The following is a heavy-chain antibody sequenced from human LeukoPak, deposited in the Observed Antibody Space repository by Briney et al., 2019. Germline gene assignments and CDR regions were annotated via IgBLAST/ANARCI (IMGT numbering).Heavy chain of an antibody. CDR3: ARESIMITFGGVGAFDI. D-gene: IGHD3-16*01. CDR1: GYTFTSYY. V-gene: IGHV1-46*01. CDR2: INPSGGST. J-gene: IGHJ3*02. Sequence: ASVKVSCKASGYTFTSYYMHWVRQAPGQGVGWMGIINPSGGSTSYAQKFQGRVTMTRDTSTSTVYMELSSLRSEDTAVYYCARESIMITFGGVGAFDIWGQGTMVTVSS.